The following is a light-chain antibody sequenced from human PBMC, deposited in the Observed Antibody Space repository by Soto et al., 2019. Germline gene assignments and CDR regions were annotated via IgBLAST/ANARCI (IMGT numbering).Light chain of an antibody. CDR1: ISDVGGYDY. J-gene: IGLJ3*02. CDR2: EVS. CDR3: SSYTSSSTPVV. V-gene: IGLV2-14*01. Sequence: QSALTQPASVSGSPGQSITISCTGTISDVGGYDYVSWYQQHPGKVPKVMLYEVSNRASGVSSRFSGSKSGNTASLTISGLQAEDEADYYCSSYTSSSTPVVFGGGTKLTVL.